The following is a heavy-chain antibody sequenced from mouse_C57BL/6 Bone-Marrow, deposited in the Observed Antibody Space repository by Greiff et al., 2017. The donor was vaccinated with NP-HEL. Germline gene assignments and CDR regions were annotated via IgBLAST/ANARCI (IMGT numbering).Heavy chain of an antibody. CDR3: VRLTYYYGSSYDAMDY. V-gene: IGHV10-1*01. Sequence: EVKLVESGGGLVQPKGSLKLSCAASGFSFNTYAMNWVRQAPGKGLEWVARIRSKSNNYATYYADSVKDRFTISRDDSESMLYLQMNNLKTEDTAMYYCVRLTYYYGSSYDAMDYWGQGTSVTVSS. CDR2: IRSKSNNYAT. J-gene: IGHJ4*01. CDR1: GFSFNTYA. D-gene: IGHD1-1*01.